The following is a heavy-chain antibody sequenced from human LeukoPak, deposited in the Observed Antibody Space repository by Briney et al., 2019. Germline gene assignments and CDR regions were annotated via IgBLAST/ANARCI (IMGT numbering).Heavy chain of an antibody. Sequence: PGGSLRLSCAASGFTFNNYAMSWVRQAPGKGLEWVSAISGSDAGTYYADSVKGRFTISRDNSKNTLYLQMNSLRAEDAAIYYCAKALLGRCTGVICYYFDYWGQGTLVTVSS. CDR1: GFTFNNYA. D-gene: IGHD2-15*01. J-gene: IGHJ4*02. CDR2: ISGSDAGT. CDR3: AKALLGRCTGVICYYFDY. V-gene: IGHV3-23*01.